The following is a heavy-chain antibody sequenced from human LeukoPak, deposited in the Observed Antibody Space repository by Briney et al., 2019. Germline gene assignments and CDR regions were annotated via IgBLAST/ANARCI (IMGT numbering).Heavy chain of an antibody. CDR1: GFTFSSYA. Sequence: GGSLRLSCAASGFTFSSYAMHWVRQAPGKGLEYVSAISSNGGSTYYANSVKGRFTISGDNSKNTLYLQMGSLRAEDMAVYYCARADCSSTSCPFDYWGQGTLVTVSS. D-gene: IGHD2-2*01. CDR2: ISSNGGST. J-gene: IGHJ4*02. V-gene: IGHV3-64*01. CDR3: ARADCSSTSCPFDY.